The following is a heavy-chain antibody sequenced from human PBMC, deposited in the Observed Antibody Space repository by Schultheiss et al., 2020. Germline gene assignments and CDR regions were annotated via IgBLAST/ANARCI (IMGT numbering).Heavy chain of an antibody. CDR3: ARDLVSGFDY. CDR2: ISWNSGSI. V-gene: IGHV3-9*01. J-gene: IGHJ4*02. Sequence: GGSLRLSCAASGFTFDDYAMHWVRQAPGKGLEWVSGISWNSGSIGYADSVKGRFTISRDNAKNSLYLQMNSLRAEDTAVYYCARDLVSGFDYWGQGTLVTVSS. D-gene: IGHD1-26*01. CDR1: GFTFDDYA.